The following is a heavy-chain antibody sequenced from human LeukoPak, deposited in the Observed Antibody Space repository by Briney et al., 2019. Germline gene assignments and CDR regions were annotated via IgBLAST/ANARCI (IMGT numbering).Heavy chain of an antibody. CDR2: ISWNSGSI. Sequence: GGSLRLSCTASGFTFDDYAMHWVRQAPGKGLEWVSGISWNSGSIGYADSVKGRFTISRDNAKNSLYLQMNSLRAEDTALYYCAKDMKYQLLPPYFDYWGQGTLVTVSS. CDR1: GFTFDDYA. D-gene: IGHD2-2*01. CDR3: AKDMKYQLLPPYFDY. V-gene: IGHV3-9*01. J-gene: IGHJ4*02.